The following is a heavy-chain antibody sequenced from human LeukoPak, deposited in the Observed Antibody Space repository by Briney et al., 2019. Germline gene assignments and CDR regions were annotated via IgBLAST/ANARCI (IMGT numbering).Heavy chain of an antibody. V-gene: IGHV3-30*02. CDR1: GFTFSSYG. J-gene: IGHJ4*02. CDR2: IRYDGSNK. Sequence: PGGSLRLSCAASGFTFSSYGMHWVRQAPGKGLEGVAFIRYDGSNKYYADSVKGRFTISRDNSKNTLYLQMNSLRAEDTAVYYCAREGGGGSYYSTYFDYWGQGTLVTVSS. CDR3: AREGGGGSYYSTYFDY. D-gene: IGHD1-26*01.